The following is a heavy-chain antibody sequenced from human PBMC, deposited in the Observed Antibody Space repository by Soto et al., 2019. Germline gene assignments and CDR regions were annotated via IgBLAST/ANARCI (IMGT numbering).Heavy chain of an antibody. Sequence: QVQLVQSGAEVKKPGASVKVSCKASGYTFTTYFLHWVRQAPGQGLEWMGIINPSVGSTSYTQKFQGSVTMTRDTSTSTVYMELSNLRSDDTAVYYCARAPDIVVAAALENYYYGMDVWGQGTTVTVSS. V-gene: IGHV1-46*01. CDR1: GYTFTTYF. J-gene: IGHJ6*02. CDR2: INPSVGST. CDR3: ARAPDIVVAAALENYYYGMDV. D-gene: IGHD2-21*02.